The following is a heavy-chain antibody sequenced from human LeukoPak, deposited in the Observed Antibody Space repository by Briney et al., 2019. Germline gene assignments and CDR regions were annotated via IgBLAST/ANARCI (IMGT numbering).Heavy chain of an antibody. V-gene: IGHV1-2*02. D-gene: IGHD3-22*01. J-gene: IGHJ4*02. Sequence: ASVKVSCKASGYTFTGYYMHRVRHAPGQGLDWMGWINPNSGGTTYAQKYHGRVTMTRATSISTAYMELSGLGSDDTAVYYCARIVSHYSDTSGYYYFDYWGQGTLVTVSS. CDR3: ARIVSHYSDTSGYYYFDY. CDR1: GYTFTGYY. CDR2: INPNSGGT.